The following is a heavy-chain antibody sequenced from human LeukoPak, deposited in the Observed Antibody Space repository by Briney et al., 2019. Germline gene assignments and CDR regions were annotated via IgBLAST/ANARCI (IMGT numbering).Heavy chain of an antibody. CDR2: INHSGST. J-gene: IGHJ4*02. V-gene: IGHV4-34*01. Sequence: SETLSLTCAVYGGSFSGYYWSWIRQPPGKGLEWIGEINHSGSTNYNPSLKSRVTISVDTSKNQFSLKLSSVTAADTAVYYCARGDFWFGELLLDYWGQGTLVTVSS. D-gene: IGHD3-10*01. CDR1: GGSFSGYY. CDR3: ARGDFWFGELLLDY.